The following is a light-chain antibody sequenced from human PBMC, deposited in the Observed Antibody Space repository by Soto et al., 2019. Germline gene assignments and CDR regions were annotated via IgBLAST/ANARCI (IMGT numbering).Light chain of an antibody. Sequence: EIVLTQSPATLSLSPGERATLSCGASQSVSSSYLAWYQQKPGLAPRLLIYDASSRATGIPDRFSGSGSGTXXXLXXXXXXXXXXXXYYCQQSGSSPPLTFGGGTKVEIK. J-gene: IGKJ4*01. V-gene: IGKV3D-20*01. CDR3: QQSGSSPPLT. CDR1: QSVSSSY. CDR2: DAS.